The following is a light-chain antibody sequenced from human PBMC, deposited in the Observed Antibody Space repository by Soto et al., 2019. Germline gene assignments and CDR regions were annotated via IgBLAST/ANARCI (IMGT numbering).Light chain of an antibody. CDR2: EVS. V-gene: IGLV2-14*01. J-gene: IGLJ2*01. CDR3: SSYTSISTHVV. CDR1: SSDVGGYNY. Sequence: QSALTQPASVSGSPGQSITISCTGTSSDVGGYNYVSWYQQHPGKAPKLMIYEVSHRPSGVSNRFSGSKSGNTASLTISGLQAEDEADYYCSSYTSISTHVVFGGGTKLTVL.